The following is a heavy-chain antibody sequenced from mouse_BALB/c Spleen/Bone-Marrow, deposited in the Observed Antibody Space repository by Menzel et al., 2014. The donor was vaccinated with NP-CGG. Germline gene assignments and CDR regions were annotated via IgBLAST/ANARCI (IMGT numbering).Heavy chain of an antibody. J-gene: IGHJ3*01. CDR3: ARRAARATGFAY. CDR2: IDPANGNT. CDR1: GFNIXDTY. D-gene: IGHD3-1*01. Sequence: EVKLQESGAELVKPGASVKLSCTASGFNIXDTYMHWVKQRPEQGLEWIGRIDPANGNTKYDPKFQGKATITADTSSNTAYLQLSSLTSEDTAVYYCARRAARATGFAYWGQGTLVTVSA. V-gene: IGHV14-3*02.